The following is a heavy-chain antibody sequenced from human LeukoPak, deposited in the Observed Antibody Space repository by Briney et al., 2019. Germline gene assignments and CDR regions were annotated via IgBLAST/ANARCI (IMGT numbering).Heavy chain of an antibody. V-gene: IGHV3-7*01. Sequence: PGGSLRLSCAASGFTFNSYHMNWVRQAPGKGLEWVANIKDDGSGKYYVDSLKGRFTISRDNAKNSLYLQMNSLRAEDTAVYYCARVGYSSSWSPSDYWGQGALVTVSS. CDR3: ARVGYSSSWSPSDY. CDR2: IKDDGSGK. CDR1: GFTFNSYH. D-gene: IGHD6-13*01. J-gene: IGHJ4*02.